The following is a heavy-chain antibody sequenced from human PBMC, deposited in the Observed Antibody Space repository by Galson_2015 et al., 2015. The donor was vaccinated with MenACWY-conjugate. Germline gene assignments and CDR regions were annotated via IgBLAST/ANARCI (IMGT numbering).Heavy chain of an antibody. D-gene: IGHD6-6*01. J-gene: IGHJ4*02. CDR3: ARGVAAQRNDY. CDR2: INPSGGDT. CDR1: GYTFTSYY. Sequence: SVKVSCKASGYTFTSYYMHWVRQAPGQGLEWMGIINPSGGDTRYAQKLQGRATMTRDTSTSTVYMELSSLRSEDTAVYYCARGVAAQRNDYWGQGTLVTVSS. V-gene: IGHV1-46*01.